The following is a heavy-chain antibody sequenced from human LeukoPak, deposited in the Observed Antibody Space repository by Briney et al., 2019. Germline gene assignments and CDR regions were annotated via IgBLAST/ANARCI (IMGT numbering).Heavy chain of an antibody. CDR1: GFTFGDYA. V-gene: IGHV3-21*01. CDR3: ARDSPAIAAAEDAFDI. CDR2: ISSSSSYI. D-gene: IGHD6-13*01. Sequence: PGGSLRLSCTASGFTFGDYARNWVRQAPGKGLEWVSSISSSSSYIYYADSVKGRFTISRDNAKNSLYLQMNSLRAEDTAVYYCARDSPAIAAAEDAFDIWGQGTMVTVSS. J-gene: IGHJ3*02.